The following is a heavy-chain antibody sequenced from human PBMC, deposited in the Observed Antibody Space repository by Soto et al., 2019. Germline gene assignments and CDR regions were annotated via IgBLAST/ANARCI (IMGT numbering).Heavy chain of an antibody. CDR2: VTSSAIGT. V-gene: IGHV3-23*01. CDR1: GYKFSEYA. J-gene: IGHJ4*02. Sequence: GGSLRLSCVGSGYKFSEYALACIRQDPWKGLEWFTGVTSSAIGTYYADSVKGRFTISRNNSLTILYLQLDNLGADDTAVYYWAQSPDTSANYLSIASGGQGTQVTVSS. D-gene: IGHD3-22*01. CDR3: AQSPDTSANYLSIAS.